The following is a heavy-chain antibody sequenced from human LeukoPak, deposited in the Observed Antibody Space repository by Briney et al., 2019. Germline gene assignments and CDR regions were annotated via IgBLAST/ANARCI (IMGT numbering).Heavy chain of an antibody. CDR1: GGTFTNYA. V-gene: IGHV1-69*06. CDR3: ARSVRATSVRNWFDP. J-gene: IGHJ5*02. Sequence: GASVKVSCKASGGTFTNYAINWVRQAPGQGLDWMGGSIPVLGRVNYAQKFQGRVTITADTSTNTAYMELSSLKSEDTALYYCARSVRATSVRNWFDPWGQGTLVIVSS. CDR2: SIPVLGRV. D-gene: IGHD1-26*01.